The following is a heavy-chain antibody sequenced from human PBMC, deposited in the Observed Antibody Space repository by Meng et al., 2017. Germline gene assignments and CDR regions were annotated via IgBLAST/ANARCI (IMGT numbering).Heavy chain of an antibody. V-gene: IGHV1-8*02. Sequence: QVQLVQAGAEVKKPGSSVKVSCKAFGGTFSSYAISWVQQAPGQGLEWMGWMNPNSGNTGYAQKFQGRVTMTRNTSISTAYMELSSLRSEDTAVYYCARGPNRWTGFDYWGQGTLVTVSS. CDR1: GGTFSSYA. CDR2: MNPNSGNT. CDR3: ARGPNRWTGFDY. J-gene: IGHJ4*02. D-gene: IGHD3/OR15-3a*01.